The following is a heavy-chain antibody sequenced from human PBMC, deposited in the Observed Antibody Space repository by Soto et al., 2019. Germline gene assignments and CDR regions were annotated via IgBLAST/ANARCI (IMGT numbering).Heavy chain of an antibody. CDR1: GFTFSSYA. V-gene: IGHV3-30-3*01. Sequence: VGSLRLSCAASGFTFSSYAMHWVRQAPGKGLEWVAVISYDGSNKYYADSVKGRFTISRDNSKNTLYLQMNSLRAEDTAVYYCARDLVVVTFDYWGQGTLVTVSS. CDR2: ISYDGSNK. J-gene: IGHJ4*02. D-gene: IGHD2-21*01. CDR3: ARDLVVVTFDY.